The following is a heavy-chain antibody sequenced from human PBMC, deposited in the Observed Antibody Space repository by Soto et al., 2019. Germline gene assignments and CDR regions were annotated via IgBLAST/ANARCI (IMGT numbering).Heavy chain of an antibody. CDR3: ARESEDLTSNFDY. V-gene: IGHV1-2*02. CDR2: INTNSGGA. Sequence: GASVKVSCKTSGYSFSEYHMHWVRQAPVRGLEWIGWINTNSGGATYAEKFQGRVTMTRDTSISTAYMEVTNLKSDDTAVYYCARESEDLTSNFDYWGQGAMVTVSS. CDR1: GYSFSEYH. J-gene: IGHJ4*02.